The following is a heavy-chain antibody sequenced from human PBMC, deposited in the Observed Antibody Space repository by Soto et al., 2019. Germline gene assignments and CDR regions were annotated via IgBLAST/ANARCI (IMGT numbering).Heavy chain of an antibody. D-gene: IGHD3-10*01. V-gene: IGHV3-23*01. CDR1: GFTFRNYA. Sequence: GSLRLSCAASGFTFRNYAMNWVRQAPGKGLEWVSSISGGGDSRKYVDSVKGRFTISRDNSKNTLYLQMNSLRAGDTAVYYCAKDLFTMVRLFDSWGQGTLVTVSS. J-gene: IGHJ4*02. CDR3: AKDLFTMVRLFDS. CDR2: ISGGGDSR.